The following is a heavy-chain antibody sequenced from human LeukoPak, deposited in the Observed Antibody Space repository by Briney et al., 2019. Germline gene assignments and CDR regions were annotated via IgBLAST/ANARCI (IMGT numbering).Heavy chain of an antibody. Sequence: PGGSLRLYCAASGFTFSSYNMIWVRQAPGHGLEWVSFISTGGNYKYYADSVKGRLTISRDNAKNSLYLQMNSLRAEDTAVYYCARTLPYIDYWGQGTLVTVSS. CDR3: ARTLPYIDY. J-gene: IGHJ4*02. CDR1: GFTFSSYN. CDR2: ISTGGNYK. V-gene: IGHV3-21*01.